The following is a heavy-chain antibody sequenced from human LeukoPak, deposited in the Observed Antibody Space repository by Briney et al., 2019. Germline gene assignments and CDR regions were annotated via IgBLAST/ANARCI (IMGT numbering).Heavy chain of an antibody. CDR3: ARDRYRLITMIAYKGLLDY. D-gene: IGHD3-22*01. CDR1: GFTFSSYW. J-gene: IGHJ4*02. V-gene: IGHV3-7*01. CDR2: IKQDGSEK. Sequence: GGSLRLSCAASGFTFSSYWMSWVRQAPGKGLEWVANIKQDGSEKYYVDSVKGRFTISRDNAKNSLYLQMNSLRAEDTAVYYCARDRYRLITMIAYKGLLDYWGQGALVTVSS.